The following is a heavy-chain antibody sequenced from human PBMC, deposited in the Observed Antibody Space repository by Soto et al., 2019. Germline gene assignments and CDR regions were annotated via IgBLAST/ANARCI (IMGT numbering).Heavy chain of an antibody. D-gene: IGHD1-1*01. V-gene: IGHV1-3*01. J-gene: IGHJ4*02. CDR1: GYTFTNYA. Sequence: QVQLVQSGAEVKKPGASVKDSCTTSGYTFTNYAIHWVRQAPGQRLEWRGWIDAGNGNTEYSQNFQGRVTLTRDTSASTAYMDLSSLRSEDTAVYYCARDRTVQLERRGAPDYWGQGTLVTVSS. CDR3: ARDRTVQLERRGAPDY. CDR2: IDAGNGNT.